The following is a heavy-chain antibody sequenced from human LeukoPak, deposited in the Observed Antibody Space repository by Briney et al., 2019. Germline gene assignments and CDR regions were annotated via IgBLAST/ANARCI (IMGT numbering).Heavy chain of an antibody. Sequence: PGGSLRLSCAASGFTFSSYSMNWVRQAPGKGLEWVSSISSSSSYIYYADSVKGRFTISGDNAKNSLYLQMNSLRAEDTAVYYCAMDSSSSGYYYYYGMDVWGQGTTVTVSS. CDR2: ISSSSSYI. CDR3: AMDSSSSGYYYYYGMDV. CDR1: GFTFSSYS. D-gene: IGHD6-6*01. V-gene: IGHV3-21*01. J-gene: IGHJ6*02.